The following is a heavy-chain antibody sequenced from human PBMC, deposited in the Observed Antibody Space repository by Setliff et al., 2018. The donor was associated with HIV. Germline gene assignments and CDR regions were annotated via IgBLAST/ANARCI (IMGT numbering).Heavy chain of an antibody. CDR2: MNPNSGAT. Sequence: ASVKVSCKASGHTFNNYDINWVRRATGRGLEWMGWMNPNSGATGYAQKFQGRVTMTRDTSISTAYMELSSLTSKDTAVYYCASGKGVRGVIITGGLDVWGKGTTVTVSS. CDR1: GHTFNNYD. V-gene: IGHV1-8*01. J-gene: IGHJ6*04. D-gene: IGHD3-10*01. CDR3: ASGKGVRGVIITGGLDV.